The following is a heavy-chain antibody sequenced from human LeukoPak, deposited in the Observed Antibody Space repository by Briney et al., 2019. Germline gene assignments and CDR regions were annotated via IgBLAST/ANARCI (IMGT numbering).Heavy chain of an antibody. CDR1: GGSISSYY. D-gene: IGHD4/OR15-4a*01. CDR2: IYYSGST. V-gene: IGHV4-59*08. Sequence: SETLSLTCTVSGGSISSYYWSWIRQPPGKGLEWIGYIYYSGSTNYNPSLKSRVTISVDTSKNQFSLKLSSVTAADTAVYYCARHSGANLPFDYWGQGTLVTVSS. J-gene: IGHJ4*02. CDR3: ARHSGANLPFDY.